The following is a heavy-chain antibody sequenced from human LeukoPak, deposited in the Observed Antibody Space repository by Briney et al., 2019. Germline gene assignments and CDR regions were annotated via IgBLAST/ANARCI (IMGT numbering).Heavy chain of an antibody. CDR3: AREIIAAAGDYYFDY. CDR1: GYTFTSYG. Sequence: SVKVSCKASGYTFTSYGISWVRQAPGQGLEWMGGIIPIFGTANYAQKFQGRVTITADESTSTAYMELSSLRSEDTAVYYCAREIIAAAGDYYFDYWGQGTLVTVSS. CDR2: IIPIFGTA. D-gene: IGHD6-13*01. V-gene: IGHV1-69*13. J-gene: IGHJ4*02.